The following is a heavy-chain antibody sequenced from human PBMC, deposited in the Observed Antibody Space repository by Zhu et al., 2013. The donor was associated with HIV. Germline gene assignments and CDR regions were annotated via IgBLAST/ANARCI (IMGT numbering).Heavy chain of an antibody. CDR1: GYTFTTYA. D-gene: IGHD3-22*01. CDR2: INPNTGGT. V-gene: IGHV1-2*02. J-gene: IGHJ4*02. CDR3: ARGDYYDSSGYYDY. Sequence: QVQLVQSGAEVKKPGASVKVSCKASGYTFTTYAITWVRQAPGQGLEWMGWINPNTGGTDYAQKFQGRVTMARDTSISTAYIDLRSLRSDDTAVYYCARGDYYDSSGYYDYWGQGTLVTVSS.